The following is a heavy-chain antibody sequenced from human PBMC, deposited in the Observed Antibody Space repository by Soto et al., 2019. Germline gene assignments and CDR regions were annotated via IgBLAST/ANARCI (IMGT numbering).Heavy chain of an antibody. CDR3: ASHSFHSLPYFDF. V-gene: IGHV4-39*01. CDR2: IYYSGST. D-gene: IGHD3-16*02. J-gene: IGHJ4*02. Sequence: LSLTCTVSGGSISSSTYNWGWIRQPPGKGLEGIGSIYYSGSTYYNPSLKSRVTISVDTSKNQFSLKLSSVSAADTAVYYCASHSFHSLPYFDFWGQGTLVTVSS. CDR1: GGSISSSTYN.